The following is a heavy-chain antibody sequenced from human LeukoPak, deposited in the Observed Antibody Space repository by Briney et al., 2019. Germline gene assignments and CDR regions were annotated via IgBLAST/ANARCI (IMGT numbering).Heavy chain of an antibody. Sequence: GVSLRLSCAASGFTFSSYAMSWLRQAPGKGLVWVLATSGSGGSTYYTDRVKGRFTTSRDNSKNTLYPQMNSLRAEDTAVYYCAKGLRITMVRGVIMNSDYWGKGTLVTVSS. D-gene: IGHD3-10*01. V-gene: IGHV3-23*01. CDR1: GFTFSSYA. J-gene: IGHJ4*02. CDR2: TSGSGGST. CDR3: AKGLRITMVRGVIMNSDY.